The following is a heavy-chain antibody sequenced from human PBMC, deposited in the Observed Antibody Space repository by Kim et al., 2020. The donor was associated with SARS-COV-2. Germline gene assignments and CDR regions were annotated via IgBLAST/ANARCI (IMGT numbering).Heavy chain of an antibody. D-gene: IGHD5-12*01. J-gene: IGHJ4*02. CDR3: ASPPFRARDGYNHFDY. Sequence: KCQGRVTITADESTSTAYMELSSLRSEDTAVYYCASPPFRARDGYNHFDYWGQGTLVTVSS. V-gene: IGHV1-69*01.